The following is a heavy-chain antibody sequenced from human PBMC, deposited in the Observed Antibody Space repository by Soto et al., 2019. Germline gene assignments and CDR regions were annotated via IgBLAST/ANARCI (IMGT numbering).Heavy chain of an antibody. CDR2: IYYSEST. CDR3: ARDSEGHCSSTSCYLGMDV. CDR1: GGSISSYY. J-gene: IGHJ6*02. Sequence: PSEPLFLTYIVSGGSISSYYWSWIRQPPGKGQEWIGYIYYSESTNYNPSLKSRVTISVDTSKNQFSLKLSSVTAADTAVYYCARDSEGHCSSTSCYLGMDVWGQGTTVTVSS. D-gene: IGHD2-2*01. V-gene: IGHV4-59*01.